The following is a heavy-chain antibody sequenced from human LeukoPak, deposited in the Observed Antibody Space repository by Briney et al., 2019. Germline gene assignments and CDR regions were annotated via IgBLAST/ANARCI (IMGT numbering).Heavy chain of an antibody. CDR2: IYYSGSS. D-gene: IGHD5-18*01. V-gene: IGHV4-39*01. CDR3: ARGGYSYGYAHHFDY. J-gene: IGHJ4*02. Sequence: SETLSLTCSVSGGSISSSSSYWGGIRQPPGKGLEWIGSIYYSGSSFDNPALKSLVTISVDTSKNQFSLKLSSVTAADTAVYYCARGGYSYGYAHHFDYWGQGTLVTVSS. CDR1: GGSISSSSSY.